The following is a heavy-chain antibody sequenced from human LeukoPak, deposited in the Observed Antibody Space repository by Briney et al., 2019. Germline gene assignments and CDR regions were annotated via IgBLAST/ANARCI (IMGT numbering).Heavy chain of an antibody. Sequence: SETLSLTCTVSDGSISSSFWSWIRQPPGKGLEWIGYVYYSGNTDYNPSLKSRVITSIDTSKNQFSLKLSSVTAADTAVYYCARDKGGGWYDFDYWGQGTLVTVSS. CDR1: DGSISSSF. D-gene: IGHD6-19*01. CDR2: VYYSGNT. CDR3: ARDKGGGWYDFDY. V-gene: IGHV4-59*12. J-gene: IGHJ4*02.